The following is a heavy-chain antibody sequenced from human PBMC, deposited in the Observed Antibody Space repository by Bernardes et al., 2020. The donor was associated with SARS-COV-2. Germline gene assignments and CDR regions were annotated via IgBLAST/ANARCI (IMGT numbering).Heavy chain of an antibody. V-gene: IGHV3-74*01. CDR3: ARDFGGNSDY. D-gene: IGHD2-15*01. Sequence: GSLRLSCAASGFSVSAYWMHWVRQAPGEGLVWVSRINEDGSIINYADSVKGRFTISRDIADNMVYLQMNSLRAEDTAVHYCARDFGGNSDYWGQGTLVTVSS. CDR2: INEDGSII. J-gene: IGHJ4*02. CDR1: GFSVSAYW.